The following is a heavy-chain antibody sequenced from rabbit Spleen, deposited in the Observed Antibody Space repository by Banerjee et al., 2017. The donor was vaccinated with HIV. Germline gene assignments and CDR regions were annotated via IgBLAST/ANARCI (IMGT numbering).Heavy chain of an antibody. Sequence: QQLVESGGGLVKPGASLTLTCKASGFSFSSGYYMSWVRQAPGKGLEWIGCIGAGTGTTYYATWAKGRFTVSKTSSTTVTLQMTSLTAADTATYFCARDLTNVIGWNFGLWGPGTLVTVS. CDR1: GFSFSSGYY. CDR2: IGAGTGTT. CDR3: ARDLTNVIGWNFGL. J-gene: IGHJ4*01. D-gene: IGHD1-1*01. V-gene: IGHV1S40*01.